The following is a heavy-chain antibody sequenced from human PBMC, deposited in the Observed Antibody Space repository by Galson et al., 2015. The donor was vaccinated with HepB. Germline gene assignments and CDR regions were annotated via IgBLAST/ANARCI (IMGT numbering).Heavy chain of an antibody. CDR3: ARGAAVTEVGGDY. CDR2: ISYDGSNK. D-gene: IGHD6-25*01. J-gene: IGHJ4*02. CDR1: GFSFRNYA. V-gene: IGHV3-30*04. Sequence: SLRLSCAASGFSFRNYAMHWVRQAPGKGLEWVAVISYDGSNKYYADSVKGRFTVSRDNSQNTLFLQMNSLRGDDAAVYYCARGAAVTEVGGDYFGQGTLVTVSS.